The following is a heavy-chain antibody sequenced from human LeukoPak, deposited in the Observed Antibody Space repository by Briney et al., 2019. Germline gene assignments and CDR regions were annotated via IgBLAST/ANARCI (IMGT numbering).Heavy chain of an antibody. J-gene: IGHJ5*02. V-gene: IGHV4-39*01. CDR3: ACYHYYDSSGP. CDR2: IYDSGST. Sequence: SETLSLTCTVSGGSIRSSYYYWGWIRQPPGKGLEWIGSIYDSGSTYYNPSLKSRVTISVDTSKNQFSLKLNSVTAADTAVYYCACYHYYDSSGPWGQGTLVTVSS. CDR1: GGSIRSSYYY. D-gene: IGHD3-22*01.